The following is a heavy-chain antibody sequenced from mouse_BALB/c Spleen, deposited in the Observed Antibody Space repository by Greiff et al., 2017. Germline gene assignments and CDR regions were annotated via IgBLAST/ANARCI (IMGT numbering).Heavy chain of an antibody. V-gene: IGHV5-9*03. CDR1: GFTFSSYT. D-gene: IGHD2-1*01. CDR2: ISSGGGNT. CDR3: ARYRRGNDAMDY. J-gene: IGHJ4*01. Sequence: EVQVVESGGGLVKPGGSLKLSCAASGFTFSSYTMSWVRQTPEKRLEWVATISSGGGNTYYPDSVKGRFTISRDNAKNNLYLQMSSLRSEDTALYYCARYRRGNDAMDYWGQGTSVTVSS.